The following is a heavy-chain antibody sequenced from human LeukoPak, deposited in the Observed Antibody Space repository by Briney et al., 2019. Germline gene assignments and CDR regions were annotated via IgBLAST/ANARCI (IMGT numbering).Heavy chain of an antibody. Sequence: GASVKVSCKASGYTFTSYGISWVRQAPGQGLEWMGWISAYNGNTNYAQKLQGRVTMTTDTSTSTAYMELRSLRSDDTAVYYCARALRFLEWSGDYYYGMDVWGQGTTVTVSS. CDR1: GYTFTSYG. V-gene: IGHV1-18*01. D-gene: IGHD3-3*01. CDR2: ISAYNGNT. J-gene: IGHJ6*02. CDR3: ARALRFLEWSGDYYYGMDV.